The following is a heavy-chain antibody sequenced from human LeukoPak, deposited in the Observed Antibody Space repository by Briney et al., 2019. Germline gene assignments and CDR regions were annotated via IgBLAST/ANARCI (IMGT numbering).Heavy chain of an antibody. D-gene: IGHD6-19*01. V-gene: IGHV3-30*02. J-gene: IGHJ4*02. CDR1: GFTFSSYA. CDR3: AKVSGWSRGYFGY. CDR2: IQFDESEK. Sequence: PGGSLRLSCAASGFTFSSYAMSWVRQAPGKGLEWVTFIQFDESEKYYSDSVRGRFTISRDNSKNTLFLQMNSLRAEDTAVYYCAKVSGWSRGYFGYWGQGTLVTVSS.